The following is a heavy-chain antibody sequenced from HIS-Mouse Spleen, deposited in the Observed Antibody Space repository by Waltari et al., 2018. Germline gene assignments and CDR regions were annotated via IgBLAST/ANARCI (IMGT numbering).Heavy chain of an antibody. CDR2: ISWNSGSI. D-gene: IGHD3-16*01. V-gene: IGHV3-9*01. J-gene: IGHJ3*02. Sequence: EVQLVESGGGLVQPGRSLRLSCAASGFTLDAYAMHWVRQAPGKGLEWVSGISWNSGSIGYADSVKGRFTISRDNAKNSLYLQMNSLRAEDTALYYCAKDISRGKGGAFDIWGQGTMVTVSS. CDR1: GFTLDAYA. CDR3: AKDISRGKGGAFDI.